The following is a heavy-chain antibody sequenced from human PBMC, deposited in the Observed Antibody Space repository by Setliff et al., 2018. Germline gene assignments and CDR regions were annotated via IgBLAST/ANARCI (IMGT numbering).Heavy chain of an antibody. D-gene: IGHD3-10*01. J-gene: IGHJ5*02. CDR2: IIPLLETA. CDR1: GDTFSTYA. CDR3: ARDWRHSGMSWANYFDP. V-gene: IGHV1-69*06. Sequence: SVKVSCKASGDTFSTYALSWVRQAPGQGLEWMGGIIPLLETAKYAQKFQGRVTITADKSTSTGYMELSSLRSEDTAMYYCARDWRHSGMSWANYFDPWGQGTVVTVSS.